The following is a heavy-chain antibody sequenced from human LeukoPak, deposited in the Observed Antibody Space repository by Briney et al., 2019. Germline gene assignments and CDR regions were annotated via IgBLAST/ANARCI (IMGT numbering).Heavy chain of an antibody. CDR2: ITSSSTYT. J-gene: IGHJ4*02. CDR3: AKDYSNYLAYFDY. V-gene: IGHV3-21*01. CDR1: GFSFSSYN. Sequence: GGSLRLPCAASGFSFSSYNMNWVRQTPGKGLEWVSSITSSSTYTFYADSVKGRFTISRDNARNSLYLQMNSLRAEDTAVYYCAKDYSNYLAYFDYWGQGTLVTVSS. D-gene: IGHD4-11*01.